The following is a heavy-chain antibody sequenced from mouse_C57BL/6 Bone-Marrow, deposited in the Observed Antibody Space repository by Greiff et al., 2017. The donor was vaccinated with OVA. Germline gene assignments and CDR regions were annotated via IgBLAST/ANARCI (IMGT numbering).Heavy chain of an antibody. CDR1: GYSITSGYY. Sequence: EVQLPESGPGLVKPSQSLSLTCSVTGYSITSGYYWHWIRQFPGNKMEWMGYISYDGSNNYNPSLKNRISITRDTSKNQFFLKLNSVTTEDTATYYCARIYDGYYPSYWYFDVWGTGTTVTVSS. CDR2: ISYDGSN. V-gene: IGHV3-6*01. CDR3: ARIYDGYYPSYWYFDV. J-gene: IGHJ1*03. D-gene: IGHD2-3*01.